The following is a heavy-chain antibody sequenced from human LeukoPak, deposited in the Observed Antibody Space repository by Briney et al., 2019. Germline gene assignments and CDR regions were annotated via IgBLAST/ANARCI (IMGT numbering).Heavy chain of an antibody. CDR3: ARENGYDSSGYSY. V-gene: IGHV4-61*02. Sequence: ASETLSLTCTVSGGSISSGSYYWSWIRQPAGKGLEWIGRIYTSGSTNYNPSLKSRVTISVDTSKNQFSLKLSSVTAADTAVYYCARENGYDSSGYSYWGQGTLVTVSS. CDR2: IYTSGST. CDR1: GGSISSGSYY. D-gene: IGHD3-22*01. J-gene: IGHJ4*02.